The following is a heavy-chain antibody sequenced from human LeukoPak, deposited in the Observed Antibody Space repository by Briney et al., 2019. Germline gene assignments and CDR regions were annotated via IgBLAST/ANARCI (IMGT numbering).Heavy chain of an antibody. J-gene: IGHJ4*02. D-gene: IGHD6-19*01. Sequence: SETLSLTCTVSGGSVSGYYWSWIRQPPGKGLEWIGYIHYSGSTNYNPSLKSRVTISVDTSKNQFSLKLSSVTAADAAIYYCARGGSKQWLVDDSWGQGTLVTVSS. V-gene: IGHV4-59*02. CDR1: GGSVSGYY. CDR2: IHYSGST. CDR3: ARGGSKQWLVDDS.